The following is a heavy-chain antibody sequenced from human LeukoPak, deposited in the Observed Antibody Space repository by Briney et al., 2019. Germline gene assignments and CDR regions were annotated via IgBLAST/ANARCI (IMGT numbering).Heavy chain of an antibody. Sequence: GGSLRLSCAASGFTFSTQWMSWVRQAPGKGLEWVAIVNQGGTQKYYVDSVKGRFTISRDNAENSLYLQMNSLRAEDTAVYYCASWPELRSSSSWFYYWGQGTLVTVSS. D-gene: IGHD6-13*01. J-gene: IGHJ4*02. V-gene: IGHV3-7*01. CDR2: VNQGGTQK. CDR1: GFTFSTQW. CDR3: ASWPELRSSSSWFYY.